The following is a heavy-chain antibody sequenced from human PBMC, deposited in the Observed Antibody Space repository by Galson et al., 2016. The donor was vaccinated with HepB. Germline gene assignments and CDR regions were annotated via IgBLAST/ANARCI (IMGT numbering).Heavy chain of an antibody. D-gene: IGHD1/OR15-1a*01. V-gene: IGHV3-30-3*01. CDR2: MSYDGANK. CDR3: ARRGKQHSFDY. CDR1: GLTLFGYA. J-gene: IGHJ4*02. Sequence: SLRLSCATSGLTLFGYAMHWVRQAPGKGLECVAVMSYDGANKYYADSVKGRFTISSDNSKNTLYLQMDSLSAEDTAVYYCARRGKQHSFDYWGRGTLLTVSS.